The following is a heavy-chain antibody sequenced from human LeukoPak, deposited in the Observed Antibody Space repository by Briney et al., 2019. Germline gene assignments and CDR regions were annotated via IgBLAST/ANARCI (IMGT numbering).Heavy chain of an antibody. CDR1: GGSISSGDYY. J-gene: IGHJ6*02. D-gene: IGHD2-15*01. Sequence: SQTLSLTCTVSGGSISSGDYYWSWIRQPPGKGLEWIGYIYYSGSTYYNPSLKSRVTISVGTSKNQFSLKLSSVTAADTAVYYCAREAGRYCSGGSCYSPTIYYYYYGMDVWGQGTTVTVSS. V-gene: IGHV4-30-4*01. CDR2: IYYSGST. CDR3: AREAGRYCSGGSCYSPTIYYYYYGMDV.